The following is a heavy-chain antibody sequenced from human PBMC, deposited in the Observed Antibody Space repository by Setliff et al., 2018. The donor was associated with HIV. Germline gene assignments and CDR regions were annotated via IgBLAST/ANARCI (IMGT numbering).Heavy chain of an antibody. V-gene: IGHV3-48*01. CDR3: ARDLNWAFDY. CDR1: GFTFRDYS. Sequence: PGGSLRLSCTASGFTFRDYSMNWVRQAPGKGLEWVSYLGKSNSRMTYAGSVKGRFTISGDNAKNTLYLQMNSLTSEDTAVYYCARDLNWAFDYWGQGTLVTVSS. CDR2: LGKSNSRM. D-gene: IGHD1-1*01. J-gene: IGHJ4*02.